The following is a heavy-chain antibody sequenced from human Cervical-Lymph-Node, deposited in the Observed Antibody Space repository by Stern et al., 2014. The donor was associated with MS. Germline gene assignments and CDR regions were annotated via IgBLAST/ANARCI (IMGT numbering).Heavy chain of an antibody. Sequence: QVQLVESGGGVVQPGKSLRLSCTAPGFAFSRHGMHWVRQVPGKGLEWVAVIWYDGTNEKYEDSVKGRFTISRDNSKNSLYLEMNSLRVEDTAVYYCAREKGACSGDACDVTFDSGGQGPLVTVSS. CDR1: GFAFSRHG. V-gene: IGHV3-33*01. D-gene: IGHD2-15*01. J-gene: IGHJ4*02. CDR3: AREKGACSGDACDVTFDS. CDR2: IWYDGTNE.